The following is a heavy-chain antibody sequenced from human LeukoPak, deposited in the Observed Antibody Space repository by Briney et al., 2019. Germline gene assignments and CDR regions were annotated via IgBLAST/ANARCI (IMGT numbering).Heavy chain of an antibody. CDR1: GFTFSNHA. V-gene: IGHV3-30*02. CDR3: AKFGAVDY. CDR2: IRHDESSK. Sequence: GGSLRLSCAASGFTFSNHAMSWVRQAPGKGLEWVAFIRHDESSKYYGDSVKGRFTISRDNSKNTLYLQMSSLRTEDTAVYFCAKFGAVDYWGQGTLVTVSS. D-gene: IGHD3-10*01. J-gene: IGHJ4*02.